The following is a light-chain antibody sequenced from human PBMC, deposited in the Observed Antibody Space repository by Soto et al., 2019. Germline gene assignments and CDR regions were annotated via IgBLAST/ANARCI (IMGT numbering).Light chain of an antibody. V-gene: IGKV1-5*01. CDR3: QQYKSYWT. CDR2: DAS. J-gene: IGKJ1*01. Sequence: DIPMTQSPSTLSAYVGDRVTITCRASQSISTWLAWYQPKPGKAPNPLIHDASSLESGVPSRFGGSGSGTEFTLTIRSLKPDDFATYHCQQYKSYWTFGQGTKVDIK. CDR1: QSISTW.